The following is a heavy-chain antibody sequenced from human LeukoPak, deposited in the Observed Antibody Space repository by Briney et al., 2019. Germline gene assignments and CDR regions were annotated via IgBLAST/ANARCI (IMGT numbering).Heavy chain of an antibody. CDR3: AKEGTAMASSYFDY. Sequence: GGSLRLSCVASGFTFSSYGMQWVRQAPGKGLEWVAVISHDGTVQHYADSVKGRFTISRDNSDNTLSLQMNSLRDEDTAMYYCAKEGTAMASSYFDYWGQGTLITVSS. CDR1: GFTFSSYG. D-gene: IGHD5-18*01. CDR2: ISHDGTVQ. J-gene: IGHJ4*02. V-gene: IGHV3-30*18.